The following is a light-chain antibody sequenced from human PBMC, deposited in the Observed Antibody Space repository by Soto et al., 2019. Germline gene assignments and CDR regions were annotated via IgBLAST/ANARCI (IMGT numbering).Light chain of an antibody. CDR2: KAP. CDR1: QTIRSW. J-gene: IGKJ1*01. V-gene: IGKV1-5*03. CDR3: QHYNSYSEA. Sequence: DIQMTQSPSTLSGSVGDRVTITCRASQTIRSWVAWYQQKPGKAPKLLIYKAPTLKSGVPSRFSGSGSGTEFTLTISSLQPDDFATYYCQHYNSYSEAFGQGTKVELK.